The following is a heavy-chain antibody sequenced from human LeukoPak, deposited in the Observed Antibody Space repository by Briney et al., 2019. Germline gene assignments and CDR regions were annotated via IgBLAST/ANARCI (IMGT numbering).Heavy chain of an antibody. CDR3: ARHIDGILTGYYK. CDR2: IYYSGST. J-gene: IGHJ4*02. Sequence: PSETLSLTCAVYGGSFSGYYWGWIRQPPGKGLEWIGSIYYSGSTYYNPSLKSRVTISVDTSKNQFPLKLSSVTAADTAMHYCARHIDGILTGYYKWGQGTLVIVSS. D-gene: IGHD3-9*01. CDR1: GGSFSGYY. V-gene: IGHV4-39*01.